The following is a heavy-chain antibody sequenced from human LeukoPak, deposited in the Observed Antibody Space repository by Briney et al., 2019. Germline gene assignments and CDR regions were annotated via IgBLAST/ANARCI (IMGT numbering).Heavy chain of an antibody. CDR3: ARALYSGRGTFDY. D-gene: IGHD1-26*01. V-gene: IGHV3-20*04. Sequence: GGSLRLSRAASGFTFDDYGMSWVRQAPEKGLEWVSGINWNGVSTGYADSVKGRFTISRNNAKNSLYLQMNSLRAEDTALYYCARALYSGRGTFDYWGQGTLVTVSS. J-gene: IGHJ4*02. CDR2: INWNGVST. CDR1: GFTFDDYG.